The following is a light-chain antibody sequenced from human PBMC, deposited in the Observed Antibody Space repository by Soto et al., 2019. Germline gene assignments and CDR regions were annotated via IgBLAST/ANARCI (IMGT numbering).Light chain of an antibody. V-gene: IGKV3-15*01. Sequence: EIVMTQSPATLSVSPGDRVTLSCRASQSVRSNSAWYQQKPGQAPRLLIYGASTRATGIPVRFSGSGYETEFTLTINSLQSEDFAVYYCQQYNNWPRTFGQGTKVDIK. J-gene: IGKJ1*01. CDR1: QSVRSN. CDR2: GAS. CDR3: QQYNNWPRT.